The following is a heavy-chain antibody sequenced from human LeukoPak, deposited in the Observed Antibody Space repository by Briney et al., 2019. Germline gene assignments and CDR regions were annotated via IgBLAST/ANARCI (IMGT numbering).Heavy chain of an antibody. V-gene: IGHV3-23*01. D-gene: IGHD4-17*01. J-gene: IGHJ4*02. CDR1: GFNVSNYA. Sequence: GGSLRLSWAASGFNVSNYAMSWVGQAPGKGLELVSATSSSGDNTYYADSVKGRFTISRDNSKNTLYLQMNGLRAEDTAVYYCAKCTTWNTHYPIDYWGQGTLVTVSS. CDR2: TSSSGDNT. CDR3: AKCTTWNTHYPIDY.